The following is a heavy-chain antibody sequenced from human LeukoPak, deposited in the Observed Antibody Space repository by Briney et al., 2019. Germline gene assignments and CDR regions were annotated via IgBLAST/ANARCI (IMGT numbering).Heavy chain of an antibody. CDR2: RNPNSGNT. Sequence: ASVTLSFTSSGYTFTIYDINWVRQATGQGLGWMGWRNPNSGNTGYAQKFQCRVTMTRNTSISTAYMELSSLRSEDTAVYYCASIVVVPAASGISRIDYWGQGTLVTVSS. CDR1: GYTFTIYD. J-gene: IGHJ4*02. CDR3: ASIVVVPAASGISRIDY. V-gene: IGHV1-8*01. D-gene: IGHD2-2*01.